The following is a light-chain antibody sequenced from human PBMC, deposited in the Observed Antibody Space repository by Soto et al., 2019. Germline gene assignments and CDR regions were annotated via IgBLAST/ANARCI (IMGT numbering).Light chain of an antibody. CDR2: DAS. J-gene: IGKJ2*01. Sequence: EIVLTQSPATLSLSPGERATLSCRASQSVSRYLAWYQQKPGQAPRLLIYDASNRATGIPARFRGSGSGTDFTLTISSLEPEDFAVYYCQQRSNSYTFGQGTKLEIK. CDR3: QQRSNSYT. V-gene: IGKV3-11*01. CDR1: QSVSRY.